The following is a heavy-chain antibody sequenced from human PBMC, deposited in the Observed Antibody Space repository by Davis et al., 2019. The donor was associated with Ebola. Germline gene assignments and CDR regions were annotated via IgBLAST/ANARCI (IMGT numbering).Heavy chain of an antibody. V-gene: IGHV1-8*02. Sequence: ASVKVSCKASGYTFTGYYMHWVRQAPGQGLEWMGWMNPNSGNTGYAQKFQGRVTMTRNTSISTAYMELSSLRSEDTAVYYCARVRVTTERWLQSLGYWGQGTLVTVSS. CDR1: GYTFTGYY. CDR2: MNPNSGNT. J-gene: IGHJ4*02. D-gene: IGHD5-24*01. CDR3: ARVRVTTERWLQSLGY.